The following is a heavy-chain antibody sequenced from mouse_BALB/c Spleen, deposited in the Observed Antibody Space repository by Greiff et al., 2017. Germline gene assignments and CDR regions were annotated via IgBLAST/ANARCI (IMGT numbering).Heavy chain of an antibody. CDR2: ISTYYGDA. Sequence: QVQLKQSGAELVRPGVSVKISCKGSGYTFTDYAMHWVKQSHAKSLEWIGVISTYYGDASYNQKFKGKATMTVDKSSSTAYMELARLTSEDSAIYYCARSKGYYYGSSYGYFDYWGQGTTLTVSS. D-gene: IGHD1-1*01. CDR1: GYTFTDYA. CDR3: ARSKGYYYGSSYGYFDY. V-gene: IGHV1S137*01. J-gene: IGHJ2*01.